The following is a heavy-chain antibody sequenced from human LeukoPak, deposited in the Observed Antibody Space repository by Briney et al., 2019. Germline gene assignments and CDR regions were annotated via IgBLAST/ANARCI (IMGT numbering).Heavy chain of an antibody. D-gene: IGHD2-15*01. CDR1: GFTFSRYE. Sequence: PGGSLRLSCAASGFTFSRYEMIWVPQAPGKGLEWVSYISGSGTTIYYADSVKGRFTISRDNAKNSLYLQMNSLRAEDTAVYYCARGDCSDGTCYPGDNWGQGTLVTVSS. V-gene: IGHV3-48*03. CDR3: ARGDCSDGTCYPGDN. J-gene: IGHJ4*02. CDR2: ISGSGTTI.